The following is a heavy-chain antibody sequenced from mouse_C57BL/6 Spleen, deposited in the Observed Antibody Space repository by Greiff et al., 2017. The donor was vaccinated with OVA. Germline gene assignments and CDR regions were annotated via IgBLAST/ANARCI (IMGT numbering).Heavy chain of an antibody. CDR3: ARGGNYPYAMDY. V-gene: IGHV1-64*01. D-gene: IGHD2-1*01. Sequence: QVQLQQPGAELVKPGASVKLSCKASGYTFTSYWMTWVKQRPGQGLEWIGMIHPNSGSTNYNEKIKSKATLTVDKASSTAYMQLRSLTSEDSAVYYCARGGNYPYAMDYWGQGTSVTVSS. CDR2: IHPNSGST. J-gene: IGHJ4*01. CDR1: GYTFTSYW.